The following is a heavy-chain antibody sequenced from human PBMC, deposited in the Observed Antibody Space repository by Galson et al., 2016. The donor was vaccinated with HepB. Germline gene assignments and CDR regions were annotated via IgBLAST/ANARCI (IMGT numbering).Heavy chain of an antibody. J-gene: IGHJ4*02. CDR3: ARDLLHVEHFSSFYGY. Sequence: SLRLSCAASGFTFRTYSMNWVRQAPGKGLEWVSFISSSSSTIIYADSVKGRFTVSRDNAKNSLYLQMDSLRDEDTAVYYCARDLLHVEHFSSFYGYWGQGTLVTVSS. D-gene: IGHD3-3*02. CDR2: ISSSSSTI. V-gene: IGHV3-48*02. CDR1: GFTFRTYS.